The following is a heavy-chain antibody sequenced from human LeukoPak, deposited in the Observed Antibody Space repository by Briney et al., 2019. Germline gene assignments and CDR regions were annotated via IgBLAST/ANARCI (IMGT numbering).Heavy chain of an antibody. D-gene: IGHD2-2*01. CDR2: IHDTGST. Sequence: SETLSLTCSVPGGSLSSHYWSWIRQPPGKGLELIGHIHDTGSTFYNPSLWGRVTISLDTSNNQFSLKLTSMTAADTAVYYCARFSSGCSTSSCYLTYWGQGTLVTVS. CDR3: ARFSSGCSTSSCYLTY. CDR1: GGSLSSHY. V-gene: IGHV4-59*11. J-gene: IGHJ4*02.